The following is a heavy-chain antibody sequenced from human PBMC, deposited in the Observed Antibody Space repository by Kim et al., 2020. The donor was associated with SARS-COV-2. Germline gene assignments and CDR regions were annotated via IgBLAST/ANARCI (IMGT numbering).Heavy chain of an antibody. D-gene: IGHD3-3*01. CDR2: INPDGSEK. V-gene: IGHV3-7*03. CDR1: GFSFSSYW. CDR3: ASHGDFDH. J-gene: IGHJ4*02. Sequence: GGSLRLSCAASGFSFSSYWMSWVRQAPGKGLEWVANINPDGSEKNYVDSVKGRFTISGDNAKNSLYLQMNSLRAEDTAVYYCASHGDFDHWGQGTLVTVSS.